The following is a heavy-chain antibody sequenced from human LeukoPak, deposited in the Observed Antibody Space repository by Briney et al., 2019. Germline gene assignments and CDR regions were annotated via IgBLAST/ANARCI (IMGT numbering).Heavy chain of an antibody. V-gene: IGHV4-59*01. Sequence: PSETLSLTWTVSGGSINNYYWTWIRQPPGKGLECIGYVYYTGSTYYNPSLKSRVTISVDSSKNQFSLKLNSVTAADTAVYYCARDSSTVTTRHFDYWGQGTLVTVSS. D-gene: IGHD4-17*01. J-gene: IGHJ4*02. CDR3: ARDSSTVTTRHFDY. CDR2: VYYTGST. CDR1: GGSINNYY.